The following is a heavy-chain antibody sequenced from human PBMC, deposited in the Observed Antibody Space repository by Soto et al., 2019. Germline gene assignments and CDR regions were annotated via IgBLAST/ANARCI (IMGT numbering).Heavy chain of an antibody. Sequence: QVQLQESGPGLVKPSETLSLRCTVSGDSISNSYWSWIRMSAGKGLEWIGRIYSFDRTIYNPSLKSRVTMSLDTSNNQFSLDLTSVTAADTAIYYCARARRMTRGVLLDYWCPGTAVTVSS. D-gene: IGHD3-16*01. J-gene: IGHJ4*02. CDR1: GDSISNSY. CDR2: IYSFDRT. CDR3: ARARRMTRGVLLDY. V-gene: IGHV4-4*07.